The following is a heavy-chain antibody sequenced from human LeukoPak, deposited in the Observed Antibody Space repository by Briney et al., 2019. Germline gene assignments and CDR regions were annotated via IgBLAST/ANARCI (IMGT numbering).Heavy chain of an antibody. CDR2: INHSGST. Sequence: KPSETLSLTCAVYGGSFSGYYWSWIRQPPGKGLEWIGEINHSGSTNYNPSLKSRVTISVDTSKNQFSLKLSSVTAADTAVYYCARGYDTLGAFDIWGQGTMVTVSS. CDR3: ARGYDTLGAFDI. J-gene: IGHJ3*02. D-gene: IGHD3-3*01. V-gene: IGHV4-34*01. CDR1: GGSFSGYY.